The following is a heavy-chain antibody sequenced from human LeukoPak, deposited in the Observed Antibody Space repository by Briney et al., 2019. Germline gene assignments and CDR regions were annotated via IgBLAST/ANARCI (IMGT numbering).Heavy chain of an antibody. CDR2: ISTRANT. D-gene: IGHD3/OR15-3a*01. Sequence: SETLSLTCTVPGGSMSGSYWSWIRQPAGKGLEWRGRISTRANTNYNPSLKCRSTTSVHTSKNQFSLKPTSPTAAHTAVDYCARDRRYVFWTGRDAFAISGQGTTVTVSS. V-gene: IGHV4-4*07. CDR1: GGSMSGSY. J-gene: IGHJ3*02. CDR3: ARDRRYVFWTGRDAFAI.